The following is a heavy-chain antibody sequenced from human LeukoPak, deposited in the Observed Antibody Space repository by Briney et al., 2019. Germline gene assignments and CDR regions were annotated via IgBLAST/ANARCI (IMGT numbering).Heavy chain of an antibody. J-gene: IGHJ6*02. CDR3: ARAPHYSNYGPYYYGMDV. V-gene: IGHV3-21*01. CDR2: VSSSSSYI. Sequence: GGSLRLSCAASGFSFSSYSTNWVRQAPGKGLEWVSSVSSSSSYIYYADSVKGRFTIPRDNAKNSLYLQMNSLRAEDTAVYYCARAPHYSNYGPYYYGMDVWGQGTTVTVSS. CDR1: GFSFSSYS. D-gene: IGHD4-11*01.